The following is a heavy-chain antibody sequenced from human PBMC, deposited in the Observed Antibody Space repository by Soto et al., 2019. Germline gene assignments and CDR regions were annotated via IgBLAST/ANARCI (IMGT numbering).Heavy chain of an antibody. J-gene: IGHJ5*02. D-gene: IGHD3-9*01. CDR1: GYTFTSYG. CDR2: ISAYNGNT. V-gene: IGHV1-18*01. Sequence: ASVKVSCKASGYTFTSYGISWVRQAPGQGLEWMGWISAYNGNTNYAQKLQGRVTMTTDTSTSTAYMELRSLRSDDTAVYYCARVSYDILTGYYRGWFDPWGQGTLVTVSS. CDR3: ARVSYDILTGYYRGWFDP.